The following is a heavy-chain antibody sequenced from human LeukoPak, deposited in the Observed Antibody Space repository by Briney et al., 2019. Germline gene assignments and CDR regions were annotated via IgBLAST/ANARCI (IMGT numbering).Heavy chain of an antibody. CDR2: ITSDGSST. Sequence: GGSLRLSCAASGFTFSTYWVHWVRQAPGKGLAWVSRITSDGSSTSYADSVKGRFTISRDNTKNTLYLQMKSLRAEDTAVYYCAREMRITIFGVVTPPGAFDIWGQGTMVTVSS. D-gene: IGHD3-3*01. V-gene: IGHV3-74*01. J-gene: IGHJ3*02. CDR3: AREMRITIFGVVTPPGAFDI. CDR1: GFTFSTYW.